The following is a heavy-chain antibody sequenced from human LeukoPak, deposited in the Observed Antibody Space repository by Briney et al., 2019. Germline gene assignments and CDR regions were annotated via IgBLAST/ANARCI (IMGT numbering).Heavy chain of an antibody. Sequence: SETLSLTCTVSGGSISSSSYYWGWIRQPPGKGLEWIGSIYYSGSTYYNPSLKNRVTISVDTSKNHFSLKLSSVTAADTAVYYCARDFRGGYDFWSGYYTPYYFDYWGQGTLVTVSP. CDR2: IYYSGST. CDR1: GGSISSSSYY. V-gene: IGHV4-39*02. CDR3: ARDFRGGYDFWSGYYTPYYFDY. J-gene: IGHJ4*02. D-gene: IGHD3-3*01.